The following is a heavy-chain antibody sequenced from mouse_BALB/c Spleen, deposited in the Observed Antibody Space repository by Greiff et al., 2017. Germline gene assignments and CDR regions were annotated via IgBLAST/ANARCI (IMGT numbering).Heavy chain of an antibody. CDR1: GFTFSDYY. Sequence: EVQRVESGGGLVKPGGSLKLSCAASGFTFSDYYMYWVRQTPEKRLEWVATISDGGSYTYYPDSVKGRFTISRDNAKNNLYLQMSSLKSEDTAMYYCARSPRGNFYFAYWGQGTLVTVSA. V-gene: IGHV5-4*02. J-gene: IGHJ3*01. D-gene: IGHD2-1*01. CDR3: ARSPRGNFYFAY. CDR2: ISDGGSYT.